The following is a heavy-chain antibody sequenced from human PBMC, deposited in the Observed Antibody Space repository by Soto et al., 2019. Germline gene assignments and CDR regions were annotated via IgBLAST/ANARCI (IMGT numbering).Heavy chain of an antibody. Sequence: EVQLLESGGGLVQPEGSLRLSCAASGFTFSSYAMSWVRQAPGKGLEWVSAISGSGGSTYYADSVKGRFTISRDNSKNTLYLQMNSLRAEDTAVYYCANLPQQLVLGWFDPWGQGTLVTVSS. D-gene: IGHD6-13*01. CDR2: ISGSGGST. CDR1: GFTFSSYA. V-gene: IGHV3-23*01. CDR3: ANLPQQLVLGWFDP. J-gene: IGHJ5*02.